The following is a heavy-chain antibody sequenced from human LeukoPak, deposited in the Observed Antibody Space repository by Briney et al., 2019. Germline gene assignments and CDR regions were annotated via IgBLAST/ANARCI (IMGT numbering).Heavy chain of an antibody. V-gene: IGHV3-7*01. J-gene: IGHJ3*02. CDR3: ARGSSGWYAFDI. Sequence: AGGSLRLSCAASGFTFSNYWMNWVRQAPGKGLEWVAYIKQDGSEKYYVDSVKGRFTISRDNTQNSLYLQMNSLRAEDTAVYYCARGSSGWYAFDIWGQGTMVTVSS. D-gene: IGHD6-19*01. CDR1: GFTFSNYW. CDR2: IKQDGSEK.